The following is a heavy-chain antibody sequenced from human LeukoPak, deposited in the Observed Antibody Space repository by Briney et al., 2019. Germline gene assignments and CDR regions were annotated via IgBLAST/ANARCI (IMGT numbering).Heavy chain of an antibody. D-gene: IGHD6-19*01. CDR2: ISPSGGST. J-gene: IGHJ4*02. CDR3: ARGIAVAGTY. CDR1: GYTFTSNY. Sequence: ASVKVSCKAFGYTFTSNYMHWVRQAPGQGPEWMGVISPSGGSTTYAQKFQGRVTLTRDMSTSTDYLELSSLRSEDTAVYYCARGIAVAGTYWGQGTLVTVSS. V-gene: IGHV1-46*01.